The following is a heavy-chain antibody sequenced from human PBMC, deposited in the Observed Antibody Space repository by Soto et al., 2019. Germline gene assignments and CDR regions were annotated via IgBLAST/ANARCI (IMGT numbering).Heavy chain of an antibody. D-gene: IGHD6-13*01. CDR1: GFTVSSYG. J-gene: IGHJ4*02. CDR3: AKDWAAAGRLDY. CDR2: ISYDGSNK. V-gene: IGHV3-30*18. Sequence: LRLSCAASGFTVSSYGMHWVRQAPGKGLEWVAVISYDGSNKYYADSVKGRFTISRDNSKNTLYLQMNSLRAEDTAVYYCAKDWAAAGRLDYWGQGTLVTVYS.